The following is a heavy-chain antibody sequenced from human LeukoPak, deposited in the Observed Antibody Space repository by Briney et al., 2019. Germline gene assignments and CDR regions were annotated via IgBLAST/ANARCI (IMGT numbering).Heavy chain of an antibody. J-gene: IGHJ5*02. D-gene: IGHD2-15*01. CDR3: ARDFYGGYCSGGSCYNSRGWFDP. V-gene: IGHV1-69*06. Sequence: GASVKVSCKASGGTFSSYAISWVRQAPGQGLEWMGGIIPIFGTANYAQKFQGRVTITADKSTSTAYMELSSLRSEDTAVYYCARDFYGGYCSGGSCYNSRGWFDPWGQGTLVTVSS. CDR1: GGTFSSYA. CDR2: IIPIFGTA.